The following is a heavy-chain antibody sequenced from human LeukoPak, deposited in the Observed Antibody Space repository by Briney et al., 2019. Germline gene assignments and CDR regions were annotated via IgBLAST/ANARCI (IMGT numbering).Heavy chain of an antibody. CDR1: GFTFSSYG. Sequence: GGSLRLSCAASGFTFSSYGMHWVRQAPGKGLEWVTFIRYDGSNKYYADSVKGRFTISRDNSKNTLYLQMNSLRAEDTAVYYCAKPVYSSSSSSFDYWGQGTLVTVSS. CDR3: AKPVYSSSSSSFDY. J-gene: IGHJ4*02. V-gene: IGHV3-30*02. CDR2: IRYDGSNK. D-gene: IGHD6-6*01.